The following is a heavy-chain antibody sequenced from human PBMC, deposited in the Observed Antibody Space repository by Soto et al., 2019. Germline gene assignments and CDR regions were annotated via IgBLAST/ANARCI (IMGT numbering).Heavy chain of an antibody. CDR1: GGSFSGYY. D-gene: IGHD2-21*02. CDR2: INHSGTI. Sequence: KTSETLSLTCAVYGGSFSGYYWTWIRQPPGKGLEWIGEINHSGTINFNPSLKSRLTISLDTPKKHFSLKLSSVTDADTAAYYCARADRTLVTSYSLDVWGQGTTVTVSS. J-gene: IGHJ6*02. CDR3: ARADRTLVTSYSLDV. V-gene: IGHV4-34*01.